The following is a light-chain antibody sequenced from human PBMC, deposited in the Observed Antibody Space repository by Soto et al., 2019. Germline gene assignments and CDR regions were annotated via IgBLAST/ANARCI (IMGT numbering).Light chain of an antibody. CDR1: QSLLQSNGNNH. CDR3: LQAAQSPLT. J-gene: IGKJ5*01. V-gene: IGKV2-28*01. Sequence: DIVLTQSPLSLPVTPGEPASISCRSSQSLLQSNGNNHVDWYLQRPGQSPQLLLYLASSRASGVPDRFSGSGSGTEFSGEISRVEAEDVGVYYCLQAAQSPLTFGQGTRLEIK. CDR2: LAS.